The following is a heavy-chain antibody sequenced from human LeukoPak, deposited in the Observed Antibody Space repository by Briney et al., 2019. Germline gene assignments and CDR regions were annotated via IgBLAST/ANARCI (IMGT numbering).Heavy chain of an antibody. CDR3: ARTGDYYDSSGYWSPYDAFDI. Sequence: SETLSLTWTVSGGSISSYYWSWVRQPPGKGLEWIGYIYYSGSTNYNPSLNSRVTISVDTSKNQFSLKLSSVTAADTAVYYCARTGDYYDSSGYWSPYDAFDIWGQGTMVTVSS. J-gene: IGHJ3*02. CDR2: IYYSGST. D-gene: IGHD3-22*01. V-gene: IGHV4-59*01. CDR1: GGSISSYY.